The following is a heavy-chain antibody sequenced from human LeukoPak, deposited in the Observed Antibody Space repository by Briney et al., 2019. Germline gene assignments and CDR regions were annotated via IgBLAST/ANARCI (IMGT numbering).Heavy chain of an antibody. CDR1: GFTFSGSA. V-gene: IGHV3-73*01. Sequence: GGSLRLSCAASGFTFSGSAMHWVRQASGEGLEWVGRIRSEANSYATAYAASVKGRFTISRDDSKNTAYLQMNSLKTEDTAVYYCTRLGSSGWYNWFDPWGQGTLVSVSS. CDR2: IRSEANSYAT. CDR3: TRLGSSGWYNWFDP. D-gene: IGHD6-19*01. J-gene: IGHJ5*02.